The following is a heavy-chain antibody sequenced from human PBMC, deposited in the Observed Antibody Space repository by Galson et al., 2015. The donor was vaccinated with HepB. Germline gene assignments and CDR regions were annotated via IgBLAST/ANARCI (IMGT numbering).Heavy chain of an antibody. Sequence: TLSLTCAVSGGSISSSNWWSWVRQPLGKGLEWIGEINHSGSTNYNPSLKSRVTISVDTSKNQFSLKLSSVTAADTAVYYCARCSGGRRDIVVVPAAMPSGLGWFDPWGQGTLVTVSS. V-gene: IGHV4-4*02. CDR3: ARCSGGRRDIVVVPAAMPSGLGWFDP. CDR2: INHSGST. CDR1: GGSISSSNW. J-gene: IGHJ5*02. D-gene: IGHD2-2*01.